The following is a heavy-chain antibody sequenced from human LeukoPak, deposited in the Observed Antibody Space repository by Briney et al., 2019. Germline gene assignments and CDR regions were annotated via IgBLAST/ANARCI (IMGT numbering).Heavy chain of an antibody. CDR3: ARWALYGSGSYDFDY. Sequence: PSETLSLICAVYGGSFSGYYWSWIRQPPGKGLEWIGEINHSGSTNYNPSLKSRVTISVDTSKNQFSLKLSSVTAADTAVYYCARWALYGSGSYDFDYWGQGTLVTVSS. V-gene: IGHV4-34*01. D-gene: IGHD3-10*01. CDR1: GGSFSGYY. J-gene: IGHJ4*02. CDR2: INHSGST.